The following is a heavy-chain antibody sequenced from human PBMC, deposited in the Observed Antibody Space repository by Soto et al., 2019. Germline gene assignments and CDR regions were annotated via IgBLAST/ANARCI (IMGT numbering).Heavy chain of an antibody. Sequence: ESLKISCKGSGYSFTSYWIGWVRQMPGKGLEWMGIIYPGDSDTRYSPSFQGQVTISADKSISTAYLQWSSLKASDTAMYYCARQLSSSAPVHHYYYYYGMDVWGQGTTVTVSS. J-gene: IGHJ6*02. CDR2: IYPGDSDT. CDR3: ARQLSSSAPVHHYYYYYGMDV. V-gene: IGHV5-51*01. CDR1: GYSFTSYW. D-gene: IGHD6-6*01.